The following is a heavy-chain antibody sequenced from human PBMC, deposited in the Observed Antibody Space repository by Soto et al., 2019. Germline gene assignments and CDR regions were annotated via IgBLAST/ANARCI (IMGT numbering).Heavy chain of an antibody. V-gene: IGHV4-31*03. CDR3: ARMSGTYYVPAY. CDR1: NASITSSGYY. CDR2: SYHSGST. J-gene: IGHJ4*02. Sequence: QVQLQESGPRLVEASQTLSLTCTVSNASITSSGYYWSWVRQPPGKRLECIGYSYHSGSTFYSPSLQSRLTMSLDTSKNQFSLTLRSVTAADTAVYHCARMSGTYYVPAYWGQGTLVTVSS. D-gene: IGHD1-26*01.